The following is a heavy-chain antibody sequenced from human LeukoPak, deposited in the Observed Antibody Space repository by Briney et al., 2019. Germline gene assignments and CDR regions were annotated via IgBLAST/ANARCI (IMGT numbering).Heavy chain of an antibody. CDR2: IYYTGST. CDR1: GGSVSTGSYY. CDR3: ARSQWELLGY. V-gene: IGHV4-61*01. J-gene: IGHJ4*02. D-gene: IGHD1-26*01. Sequence: SETLSRTCTVSGGSVSTGSYYWSWIRQPPGKGLEWIGYIYYTGSTNYNPSLKSRVTISVDTSKNQFSLKLSSVTAADTAVYYCARSQWELLGYWGQGTQVTVSS.